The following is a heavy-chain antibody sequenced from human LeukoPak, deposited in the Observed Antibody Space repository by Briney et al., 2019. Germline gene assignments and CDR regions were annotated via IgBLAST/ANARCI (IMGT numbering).Heavy chain of an antibody. Sequence: ASVKVSCKASGYIFTGYYMHWVRQAPGQGLEWMGWINPNSGGTNYAQKFQGRVTMTRDTSISTAYMELSRLRSDDTAVYYCAIDYSNYVVGYYFDYWGQGTLVTVSS. J-gene: IGHJ4*02. CDR1: GYIFTGYY. CDR3: AIDYSNYVVGYYFDY. D-gene: IGHD4-11*01. V-gene: IGHV1-2*02. CDR2: INPNSGGT.